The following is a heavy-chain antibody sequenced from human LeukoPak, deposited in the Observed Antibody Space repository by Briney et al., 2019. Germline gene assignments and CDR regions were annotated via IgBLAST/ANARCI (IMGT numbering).Heavy chain of an antibody. CDR3: ARGRGQLLLGGDAFDI. CDR2: ISSSSSTI. CDR1: GFTFSSYS. J-gene: IGHJ3*02. Sequence: AGGSLRLSCAASGFTFSSYSMNWVRQAPGKGLEWVSYISSSSSTIYYADSVKGRFTNSRDNAKNSLYLQMNSLRAEDTAVYYCARGRGQLLLGGDAFDIWGQGTMVTVSS. V-gene: IGHV3-48*01. D-gene: IGHD2-2*01.